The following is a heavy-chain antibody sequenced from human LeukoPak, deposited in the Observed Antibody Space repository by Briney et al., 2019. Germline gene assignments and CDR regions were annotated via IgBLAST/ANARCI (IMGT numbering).Heavy chain of an antibody. CDR1: GYTFTNYG. J-gene: IGHJ4*02. Sequence: ASVKVSCKASGYTFTNYGISWVRQAPGQGLECMGWISAYNGNTNYAQNLQGRVTMTTDTSTSTAYMELRSLRSDDTAVYYCARDLQRGYSSGRYSWGTGSSNDYWGQGTLVTVSS. CDR2: ISAYNGNT. CDR3: ARDLQRGYSSGRYSWGTGSSNDY. V-gene: IGHV1-18*01. D-gene: IGHD6-19*01.